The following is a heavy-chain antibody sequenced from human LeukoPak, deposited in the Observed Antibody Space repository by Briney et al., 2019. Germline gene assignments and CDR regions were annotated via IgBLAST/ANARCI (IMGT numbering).Heavy chain of an antibody. CDR1: GGTFSSYG. Sequence: GASVKVSCKASGGTFSSYGISWVRQAPGQGLEWMGGIIPIFGTANYAQKFQGRVTITADESTSTAYMELSSLRSEDTAVYYCASGPEADFWSGYPFDYWGQGTLVTVST. CDR3: ASGPEADFWSGYPFDY. CDR2: IIPIFGTA. D-gene: IGHD3-3*01. J-gene: IGHJ4*02. V-gene: IGHV1-69*13.